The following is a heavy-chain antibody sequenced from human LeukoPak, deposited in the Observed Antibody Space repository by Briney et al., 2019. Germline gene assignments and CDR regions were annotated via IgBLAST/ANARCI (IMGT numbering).Heavy chain of an antibody. V-gene: IGHV1-2*02. J-gene: IGHJ4*02. Sequence: GASVKVSCKASGYTFTAYYMYWVRQAPGQGLEWMGWINPNSGGTNYAQKFQGRVTMTRATSISTAYMELSRLRSDDTALYYCAKDFDSYYDSTGYGASFSYWGQGTLVTVSS. D-gene: IGHD3-22*01. CDR2: INPNSGGT. CDR3: AKDFDSYYDSTGYGASFSY. CDR1: GYTFTAYY.